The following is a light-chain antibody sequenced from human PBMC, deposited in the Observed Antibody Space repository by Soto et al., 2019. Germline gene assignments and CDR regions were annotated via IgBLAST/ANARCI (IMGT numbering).Light chain of an antibody. CDR1: QSISSY. CDR3: QQSYSTPRT. V-gene: IGKV1-39*01. Sequence: IQRTLSPSAMSASVGERGTITCRASQSISSYLNWYQQKPGKVPKLLIYAASSLQSGVPSRFSGSGSGTDFTLTISSLQPEDFATYYCQQSYSTPRTFGQGTKVDIK. CDR2: AAS. J-gene: IGKJ1*01.